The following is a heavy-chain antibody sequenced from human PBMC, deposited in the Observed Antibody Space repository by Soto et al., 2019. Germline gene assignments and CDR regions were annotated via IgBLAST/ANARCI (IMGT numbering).Heavy chain of an antibody. J-gene: IGHJ5*02. CDR1: GGSFSGYY. CDR3: ASQFCSGGACFNWFDP. V-gene: IGHV4-34*01. Sequence: SETLSLTCAVYGGSFSGYYWSWIRQPPGKGLEWIGEINHSGSTNYNPSPKSRVTISVDTSKNQFSLKLTSVTAADTAVYFCASQFCSGGACFNWFDPWGHGTLVTVSS. D-gene: IGHD2-21*02. CDR2: INHSGST.